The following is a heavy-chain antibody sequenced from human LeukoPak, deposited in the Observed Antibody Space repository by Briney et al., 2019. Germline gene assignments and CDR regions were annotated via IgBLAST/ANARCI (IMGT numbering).Heavy chain of an antibody. CDR2: INHSGST. D-gene: IGHD2-2*01. CDR1: GGSFSGYY. V-gene: IGHV4-34*01. J-gene: IGHJ4*02. CDR3: ARGCSSTSCYYY. Sequence: PSQTLSLTCPVYGGSFSGYYWSWIRQPPGKGLDWIGEINHSGSTNYNPSLKSRVTISVDTYKNQFSLKLSSVTAADTAVYYCARGCSSTSCYYYWGQGTLVTVSS.